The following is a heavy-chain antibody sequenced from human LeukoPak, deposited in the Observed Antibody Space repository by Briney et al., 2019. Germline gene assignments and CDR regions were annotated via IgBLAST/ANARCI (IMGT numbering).Heavy chain of an antibody. D-gene: IGHD3-10*01. V-gene: IGHV1-24*01. CDR1: GYTLTELS. CDR3: ATGYYGSGSSYYFDY. CDR2: FDPEGGET. Sequence: ASVKVSCKVSGYTLTELSMHWVRQAPGKGLEWMGGFDPEGGETIYAQKFQGRVPITEDTSADPAYMELSSLRSEDTAVYYCATGYYGSGSSYYFDYWGQGTLVTVSS. J-gene: IGHJ4*02.